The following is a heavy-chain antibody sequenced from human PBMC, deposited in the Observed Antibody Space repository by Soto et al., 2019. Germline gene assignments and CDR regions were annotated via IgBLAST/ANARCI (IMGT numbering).Heavy chain of an antibody. V-gene: IGHV4-59*01. CDR3: ARWDRFDAFDI. CDR1: GGSISSYY. Sequence: PSETLSLTCTVSGGSISSYYWSWTRQPPGKGLEWIGYIYYSGSTNYNPSLKSRVTISVDTSKNQFSLKLSPVTAADTAVYYCARWDRFDAFDIWGQGTMVTVSS. D-gene: IGHD1-26*01. J-gene: IGHJ3*02. CDR2: IYYSGST.